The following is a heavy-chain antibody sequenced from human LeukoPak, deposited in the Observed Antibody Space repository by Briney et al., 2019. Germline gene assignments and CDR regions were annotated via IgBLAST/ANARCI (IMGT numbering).Heavy chain of an antibody. J-gene: IGHJ4*02. CDR3: ARGRGMIDWNYVKPPLFDY. CDR1: GGAFSGYY. D-gene: IGHD1-7*01. CDR2: INHSGST. Sequence: PSETLSLTCAVYGGAFSGYYWSWIRQPPGKGLEWIGEINHSGSTNYNPSLKRRVTISVDTSKNQFSLKLSSVTAADTAVYYCARGRGMIDWNYVKPPLFDYWGQGTLVTVSS. V-gene: IGHV4-34*01.